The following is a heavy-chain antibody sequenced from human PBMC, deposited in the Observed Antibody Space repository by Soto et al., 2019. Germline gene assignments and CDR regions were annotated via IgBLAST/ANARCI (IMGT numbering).Heavy chain of an antibody. J-gene: IGHJ6*02. V-gene: IGHV4-59*01. CDR2: IYYSGST. CDR1: GGSISSYY. CDR3: ARDTTTYYYGSGSYPPLCGMDV. Sequence: SETLSLTCTVSGGSISSYYWSWIRQPPGKGLEWIGYIYYSGSTNYNPSLKSRVTISVDTSKNQFSLKLSSVTAADTAVYYCARDTTTYYYGSGSYPPLCGMDVWGQGTTVTVSS. D-gene: IGHD3-10*01.